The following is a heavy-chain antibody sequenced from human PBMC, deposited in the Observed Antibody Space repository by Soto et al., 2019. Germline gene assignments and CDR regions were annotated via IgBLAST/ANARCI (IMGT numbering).Heavy chain of an antibody. D-gene: IGHD6-19*01. CDR3: TKRSGKRRGWGAFDI. CDR2: INTDGSDT. J-gene: IGHJ3*02. Sequence: PGGSLRLSCAASGFTFSDFYMSWVRQAPGKGLMWVSRINTDGSDTSYADSVKGRFTISRDTAKNTLYLQMNSLRAEDTAVDICTKRSGKRRGWGAFDIGGKGKMVTVSS. CDR1: GFTFSDFY. V-gene: IGHV3-74*01.